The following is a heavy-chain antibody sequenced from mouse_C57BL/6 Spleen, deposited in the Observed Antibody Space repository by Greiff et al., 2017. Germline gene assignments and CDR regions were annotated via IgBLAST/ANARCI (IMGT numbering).Heavy chain of an antibody. V-gene: IGHV1-64*01. CDR1: GYTFTSYW. CDR3: ADSSGYAWFAY. D-gene: IGHD3-2*02. J-gene: IGHJ3*01. Sequence: QVQLQQPGAELVKPGASVKLSCKASGYTFTSYWMHWVKQRPGQGLEWIGMIHPNSGSTNYNEKFKSKATLTVDKSSSTAYMQLSSLTSEDSAVYYCADSSGYAWFAYWGQGTLSLSLQ. CDR2: IHPNSGST.